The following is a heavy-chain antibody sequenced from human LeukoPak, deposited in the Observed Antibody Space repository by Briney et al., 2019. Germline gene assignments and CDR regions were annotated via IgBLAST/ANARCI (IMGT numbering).Heavy chain of an antibody. CDR1: GFTVSSNY. Sequence: GGSLRLSCAASGFTVSSNYMSWVRQAPGKGLEWVSVIDGGGSTYYADSVKGRFTISRDNSKNTLYLQMNSLRAEDTAVYYCAKGHILLWFVAWGQGTLVTVSS. J-gene: IGHJ5*02. CDR2: IDGGGST. V-gene: IGHV3-53*01. CDR3: AKGHILLWFVA. D-gene: IGHD3-10*01.